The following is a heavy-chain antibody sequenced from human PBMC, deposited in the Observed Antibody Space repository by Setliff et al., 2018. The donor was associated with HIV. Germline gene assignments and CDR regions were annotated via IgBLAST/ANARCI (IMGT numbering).Heavy chain of an antibody. V-gene: IGHV4-34*01. CDR2: INHSRST. Sequence: SETLSLTCAVYGGSLSAYYWSWIHHPPGKGLEWIGEINHSRSTNYNPSRKSRVTISGDTSKHQFSLKLSAVTAADTAVYYCARVVGQVGSSWYNYYHYMDVWGKGTTVTVSS. J-gene: IGHJ6*03. CDR3: ARVVGQVGSSWYNYYHYMDV. CDR1: GGSLSAYY. D-gene: IGHD6-13*01.